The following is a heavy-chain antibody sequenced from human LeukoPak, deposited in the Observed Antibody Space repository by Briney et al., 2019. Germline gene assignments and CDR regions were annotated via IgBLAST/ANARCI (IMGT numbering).Heavy chain of an antibody. CDR2: ISGSGGST. Sequence: GGSLRLSCAASGFTFRNYAMSWVRQAPGKGLEWVSVISGSGGSTSYADSVKGRFAISRDNSKNTLYLQMNSLRAEDTAVYYCAKEPSYDSSGYFDYWGQGTLVTVSS. CDR1: GFTFRNYA. V-gene: IGHV3-23*01. D-gene: IGHD3-22*01. CDR3: AKEPSYDSSGYFDY. J-gene: IGHJ4*02.